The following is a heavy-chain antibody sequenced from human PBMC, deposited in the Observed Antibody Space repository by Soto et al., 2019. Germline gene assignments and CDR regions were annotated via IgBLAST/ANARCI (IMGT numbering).Heavy chain of an antibody. CDR1: GFTFISSF. CDR2: INQDGGVT. CDR3: ARYYRGSGRYFFDY. V-gene: IGHV3-7*03. D-gene: IGHD6-19*01. J-gene: IGHJ4*02. Sequence: GSLRLSCVASGFTFISSFMGWIRQAPGKGLEWVANINQDGGVTYYVDSVEGRFTISRDNTKDSLYLQMNSPRGEDTAIYYCARYYRGSGRYFFDYWGQGTPVTVSS.